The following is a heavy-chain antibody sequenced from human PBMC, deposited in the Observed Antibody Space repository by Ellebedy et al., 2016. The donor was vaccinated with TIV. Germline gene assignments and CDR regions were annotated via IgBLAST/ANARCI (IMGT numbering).Heavy chain of an antibody. J-gene: IGHJ4*02. Sequence: SETLSLPCTVPGGSISSYSWSWIRQPPGKGLEWIGYIYYSGSTYYNPSLKSRVTISVDTSKNQFSLKLSSVTAADTAVYYCAGRRVSGGSCYVYWGQGTLVTVSS. V-gene: IGHV4-59*06. D-gene: IGHD2-15*01. CDR3: AGRRVSGGSCYVY. CDR1: GGSISSYS. CDR2: IYYSGST.